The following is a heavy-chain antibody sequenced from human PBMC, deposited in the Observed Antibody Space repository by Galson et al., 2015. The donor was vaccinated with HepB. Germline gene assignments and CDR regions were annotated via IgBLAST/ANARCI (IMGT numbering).Heavy chain of an antibody. CDR3: ASGRLGWSFEF. CDR1: GFTFSNFW. J-gene: IGHJ4*02. Sequence: SLRLSCAASGFTFSNFWMSWVRQAPGKGLEWIGNIKPDGTEKYYADSMKGRFTINRDTSKNQFSLQLNSVTPDDSAVYYCASGRLGWSFEFWGQGTLVTVSS. V-gene: IGHV3-7*01. CDR2: IKPDGTEK. D-gene: IGHD2-21*01.